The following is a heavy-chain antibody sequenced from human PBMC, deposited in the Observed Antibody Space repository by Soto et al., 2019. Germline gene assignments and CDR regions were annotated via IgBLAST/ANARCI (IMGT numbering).Heavy chain of an antibody. Sequence: GGSLRLSCVASGFTFSSYWMHWVRQAPGTGLVWVSRMNSDGSSASYVDSVKARFTISRDNAKNTVFLQMNSLRAEDTAVYYCTTTVVGPFAFASWGQGTLVTVSS. V-gene: IGHV3-74*01. CDR3: TTTVVGPFAFAS. CDR1: GFTFSSYW. J-gene: IGHJ4*02. D-gene: IGHD2-15*01. CDR2: MNSDGSSA.